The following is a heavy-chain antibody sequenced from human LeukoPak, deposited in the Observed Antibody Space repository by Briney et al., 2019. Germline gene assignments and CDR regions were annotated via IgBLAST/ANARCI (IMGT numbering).Heavy chain of an antibody. V-gene: IGHV3-66*01. D-gene: IGHD1-1*01. J-gene: IGHJ6*02. CDR1: GFTVSSNY. Sequence: PGGSLRLSCAASGFTVSSNYMSWVRQAPGKGLEWVSVIYSGGSTYYADSVKGRFTISRDNSKNTLYLQMNSLRAEDTAVYYCARDSNEYDMDVWGQGTTVTVSS. CDR3: ARDSNEYDMDV. CDR2: IYSGGST.